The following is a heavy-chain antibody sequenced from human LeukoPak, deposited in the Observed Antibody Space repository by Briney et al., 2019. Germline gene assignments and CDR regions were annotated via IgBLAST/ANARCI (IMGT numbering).Heavy chain of an antibody. J-gene: IGHJ3*02. CDR1: GGSFSGYY. Sequence: ETLSLICGVSGGSFSGYYWNWIRQAPGKGLEWVSGINWNGGSTGYADSVKGRFTISRDNAKNSLYLQMNSLRAEDTALYHCARVWGSYPDDAFDIWGQGTMVTVSS. D-gene: IGHD1-26*01. CDR2: INWNGGST. CDR3: ARVWGSYPDDAFDI. V-gene: IGHV3-20*01.